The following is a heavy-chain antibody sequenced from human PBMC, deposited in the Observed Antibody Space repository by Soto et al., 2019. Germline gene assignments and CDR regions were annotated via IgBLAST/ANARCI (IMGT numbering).Heavy chain of an antibody. CDR3: LYYDFWSGYYRDDY. CDR2: INHSGST. Sequence: PSETLSLTCAVYGGSFSGYYWSWIRQPPGKGLEWIGEINHSGSTNYNPSLKSRVTISVDTSKNQFSLKLSSVTAADTAVYYCLYYDFWSGYYRDDYWGQGTLVTVSS. CDR1: GGSFSGYY. D-gene: IGHD3-3*01. V-gene: IGHV4-34*01. J-gene: IGHJ4*02.